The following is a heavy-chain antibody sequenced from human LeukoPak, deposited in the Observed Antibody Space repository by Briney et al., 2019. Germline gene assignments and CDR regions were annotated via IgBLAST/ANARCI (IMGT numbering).Heavy chain of an antibody. CDR1: GYTFTGYY. Sequence: ASVKVSCKASGYTFTGYYMHWVRQAPGQGPEWMGWINPNSGNINYAQKFEGRVTMTRDTSISTAYMELSRLRFDDTAVYYCARIAAALNWFDPWGQGTLVTVSS. CDR3: ARIAAALNWFDP. CDR2: INPNSGNI. V-gene: IGHV1-2*02. J-gene: IGHJ5*02. D-gene: IGHD6-13*01.